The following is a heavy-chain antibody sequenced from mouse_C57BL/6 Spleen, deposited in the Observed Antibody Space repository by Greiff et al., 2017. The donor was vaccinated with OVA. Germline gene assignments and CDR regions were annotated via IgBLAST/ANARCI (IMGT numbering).Heavy chain of an antibody. D-gene: IGHD1-1*01. CDR1: GYTFTSYW. CDR3: AMADYYGSSYWFAY. CDR2: IHPSDSDT. Sequence: VQLQQPGAELVKPGASVKVSCKASGYTFTSYWMHWVKQRPGQGLEWIGRIHPSDSDTNYNQKFKGKATLTVDKSSSTAYMQLSSLTSEDSAVYYCAMADYYGSSYWFAYWGQGTLVTVSA. J-gene: IGHJ3*01. V-gene: IGHV1-74*01.